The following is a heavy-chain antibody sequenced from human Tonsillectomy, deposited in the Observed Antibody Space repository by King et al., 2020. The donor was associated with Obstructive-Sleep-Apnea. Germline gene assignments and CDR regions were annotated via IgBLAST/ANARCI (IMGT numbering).Heavy chain of an antibody. D-gene: IGHD3-22*01. J-gene: IGHJ4*02. V-gene: IGHV3-23*04. CDR2: IIASGGRI. CDR3: AKKVVTRGYYFDY. CDR1: GFTFSSFA. Sequence: VQLVESGGGLVQPGGSLRLSCAASGFTFSSFAMTWVRQAPGKGLEWVSYIIASGGRIYYADSVRGRFTVSRDNSKNTLYLQVSSLSADDTAVYYCAKKVVTRGYYFDYWGQGTLVTVSS.